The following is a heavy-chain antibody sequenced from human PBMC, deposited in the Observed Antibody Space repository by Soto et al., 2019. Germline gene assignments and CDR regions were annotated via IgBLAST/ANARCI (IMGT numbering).Heavy chain of an antibody. CDR2: INPSGDSR. CDR3: ARDNSQNYGTPAASSRLHH. Sequence: ASVKVSCKASGFSFSDYFMHWVRQAPGQGLEWMGIINPSGDSRDYAQKFQGRVTITRDTSTSTVYMDLSSLRYEDTAVYYCARDNSQNYGTPAASSRLHHWGQGTPVTVSS. D-gene: IGHD2-15*01. J-gene: IGHJ1*01. CDR1: GFSFSDYF. V-gene: IGHV1-46*01.